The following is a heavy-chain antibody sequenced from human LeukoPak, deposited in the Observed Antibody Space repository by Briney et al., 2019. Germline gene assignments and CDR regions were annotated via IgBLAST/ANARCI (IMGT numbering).Heavy chain of an antibody. CDR2: IYYSGST. J-gene: IGHJ6*02. D-gene: IGHD4-23*01. CDR1: GGSISSSSYY. CDR3: ASRILYGGNSDYYYYGMDV. V-gene: IGHV4-39*07. Sequence: SETLSLTCTVSGGSISSSSYYWGWIRQPPGKGLEWIGSIYYSGSTYYNPSLKSRVTISVDTSKNQFSLKLSSVTAADTAVYYCASRILYGGNSDYYYYGMDVWGQGTTVTVSS.